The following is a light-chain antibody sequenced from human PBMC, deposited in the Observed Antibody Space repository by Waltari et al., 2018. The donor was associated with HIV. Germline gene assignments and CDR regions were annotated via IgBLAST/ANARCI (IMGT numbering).Light chain of an antibody. CDR2: STN. Sequence: QTVVTQDPSFSLSPGGTVTLTCCLSPGSVPPRHSPRWYQQTPSQAPRTLIYSTNIRASGIPVRFSGSILGNKAALTIAGAQADDESDYFCLLYLGTYIYVFGGGTRLTVL. CDR1: PGSVPPRHS. V-gene: IGLV8-61*01. CDR3: LLYLGTYIYV. J-gene: IGLJ3*02.